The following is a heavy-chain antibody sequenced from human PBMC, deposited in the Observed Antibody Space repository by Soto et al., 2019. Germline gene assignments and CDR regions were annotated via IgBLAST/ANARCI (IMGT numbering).Heavy chain of an antibody. V-gene: IGHV3-30*18. CDR1: GFTFSSYG. CDR2: ISYDGSNK. J-gene: IGHJ4*02. D-gene: IGHD6-19*01. CDR3: AKDSRTVAGTLDYFDY. Sequence: SLRLSCAASGFTFSSYGMHWVRQAPGKGLEWVAVISYDGSNKYYADSVKGRFTISRDNSKNTLYLQMNSLRAEDTAVYYCAKDSRTVAGTLDYFDYWGQGTLVTVSS.